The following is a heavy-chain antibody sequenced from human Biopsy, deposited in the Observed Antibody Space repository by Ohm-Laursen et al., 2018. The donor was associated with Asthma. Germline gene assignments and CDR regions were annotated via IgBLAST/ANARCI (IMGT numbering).Heavy chain of an antibody. V-gene: IGHV3-66*01. D-gene: IGHD4-17*01. CDR1: GLAVSRDH. CDR3: ARKARHGDYDFDY. CDR2: IYSGGTS. Sequence: SLRLSCAASGLAVSRDHMFWVRQAPGKGLEWVSVIYSGGTSHTADSVRGRFTISRDNSKNTLYLQMNSLRAEDTAVYYCARKARHGDYDFDYWGQGTLVTVSS. J-gene: IGHJ4*02.